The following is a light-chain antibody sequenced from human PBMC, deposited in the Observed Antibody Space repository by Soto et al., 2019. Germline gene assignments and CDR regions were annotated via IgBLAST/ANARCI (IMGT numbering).Light chain of an antibody. J-gene: IGLJ1*01. V-gene: IGLV2-14*03. CDR2: DAI. CDR3: ASYTTSSTRV. CDR1: SSDVGSYNY. Sequence: QSALTQPASVSGSPGQSITISCAGTSSDVGSYNYVSWYQQHPGKAPKLMIYDAINRPSGVSNRVSGSKSGLTASLTISGLQVEDEADYYCASYTTSSTRVFGTGTKLTVL.